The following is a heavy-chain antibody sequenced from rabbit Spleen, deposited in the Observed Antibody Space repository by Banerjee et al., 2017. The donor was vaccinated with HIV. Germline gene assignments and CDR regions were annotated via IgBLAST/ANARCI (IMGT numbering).Heavy chain of an antibody. Sequence: QSLEESGGDLVKPEGSLTLTCTASGLDFSSYYWMCWVRQAPGKGLEWIACIDSGSSGFTYYASWAKGRFTISKTSSTTVTLQMTRLTAADTATYFCARDPYAFTADLTLWGPGTLVTVS. CDR1: GLDFSSYYW. CDR2: IDSGSSGFT. CDR3: ARDPYAFTADLTL. J-gene: IGHJ4*01. V-gene: IGHV1S40*01. D-gene: IGHD6-1*01.